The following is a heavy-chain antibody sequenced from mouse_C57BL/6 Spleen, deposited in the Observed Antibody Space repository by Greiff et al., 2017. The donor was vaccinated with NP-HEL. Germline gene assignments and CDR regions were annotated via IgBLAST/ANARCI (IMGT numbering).Heavy chain of an antibody. V-gene: IGHV3-6*01. CDR1: GYSITSGYY. CDR2: ISYDGSN. Sequence: DVQLQESGPGLVKPSQSLSLTCSVTGYSITSGYYWNWIRQFPGNKLEWMGYISYDGSNNYNPSLKNRISITRDTSKNQFFLKLNSVTTEDTATYYCAREDSNSFFYFDYWGQGTTLTVSS. D-gene: IGHD2-5*01. CDR3: AREDSNSFFYFDY. J-gene: IGHJ2*01.